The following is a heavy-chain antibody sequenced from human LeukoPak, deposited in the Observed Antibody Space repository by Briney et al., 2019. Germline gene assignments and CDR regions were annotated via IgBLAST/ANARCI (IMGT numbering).Heavy chain of an antibody. D-gene: IGHD3-3*01. CDR3: ARVYTYYDFWSSYYYYYYMDV. Sequence: SETLSLTCTVSGYSISSGYYWGWIRQPPGKGLEWIGSIYHSGSTYYNPSLKSRVTISVDTSRNQFSLKLSSVTAADTAVYYCARVYTYYDFWSSYYYYYYMDVWGKGTTVTVSS. CDR1: GYSISSGYY. CDR2: IYHSGST. V-gene: IGHV4-38-2*02. J-gene: IGHJ6*03.